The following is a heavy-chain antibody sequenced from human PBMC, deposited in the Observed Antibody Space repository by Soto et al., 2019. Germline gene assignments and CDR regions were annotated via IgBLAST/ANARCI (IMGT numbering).Heavy chain of an antibody. CDR2: INPNSGGT. D-gene: IGHD2-15*01. J-gene: IGHJ4*02. V-gene: IGHV1-2*04. CDR3: ARGPIVVEVAANYFDY. CDR1: GYTFTGYY. Sequence: GASVKVSCKASGYTFTGYYMHWVRQAPGQGLEWMGWINPNSGGTNYAQKFQGWVTMTRDTSISTAYMELSRLRSDDTAVYYCARGPIVVEVAANYFDYWGQGTLVTVSS.